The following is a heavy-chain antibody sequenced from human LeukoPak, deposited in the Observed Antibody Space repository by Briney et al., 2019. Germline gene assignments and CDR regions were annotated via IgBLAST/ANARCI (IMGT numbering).Heavy chain of an antibody. CDR3: ARVFLEYPAHTRGYYYYYYGMDV. J-gene: IGHJ6*02. CDR1: GGSISSGGYY. CDR2: IYYSGST. D-gene: IGHD2-2*01. V-gene: IGHV4-31*03. Sequence: SQTLSLTCTVSGGSISSGGYYWSWIRQHPGKGLEWIGYIYYSGSTYYNPSLKSRVTISVDTSKNQFSLKLSSVTAADTAVYYCARVFLEYPAHTRGYYYYYYGMDVWGQGTTVTVSS.